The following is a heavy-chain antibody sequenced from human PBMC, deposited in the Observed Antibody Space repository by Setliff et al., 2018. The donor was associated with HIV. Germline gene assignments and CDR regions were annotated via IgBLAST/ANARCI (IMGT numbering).Heavy chain of an antibody. CDR1: GESLSSYF. V-gene: IGHV4-34*01. CDR2: INHSGGS. Sequence: SETLSLTCAVYGESLSSYFRSWIRQPPGRGLEWLGEINHSGGSVYSPSLKSRLNISLDTSKKQFSLRLTSITSADTAVYYCVRVGRRDGWGRIAAIGWSWFDPWGQGTRVTVSS. J-gene: IGHJ5*02. D-gene: IGHD6-25*01. CDR3: VRVGRRDGWGRIAAIGWSWFDP.